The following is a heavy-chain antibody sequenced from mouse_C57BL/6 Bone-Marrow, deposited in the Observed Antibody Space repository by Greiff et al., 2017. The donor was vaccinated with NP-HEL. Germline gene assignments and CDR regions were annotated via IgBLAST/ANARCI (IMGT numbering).Heavy chain of an antibody. CDR2: ISSGSSTI. D-gene: IGHD4-1*01. CDR1: GFTFSDYG. J-gene: IGHJ4*01. CDR3: ARFGTFYYYAMDY. V-gene: IGHV5-17*01. Sequence: EVQVVESGGGLVKPGGSLKLSCAASGFTFSDYGMHWVRQAPEKGLEWVAYISSGSSTIYYADTVKGRFTISRDNAKNTLFLQMTSLRSEDTAMYYCARFGTFYYYAMDYWGKGTSVTVSS.